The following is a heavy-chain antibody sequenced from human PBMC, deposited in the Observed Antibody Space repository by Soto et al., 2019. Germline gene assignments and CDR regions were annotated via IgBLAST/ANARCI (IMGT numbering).Heavy chain of an antibody. J-gene: IGHJ6*02. CDR3: ARQNYYSGMDV. V-gene: IGHV1-18*01. Sequence: QVQLVQSGAEVKKPGASVKVSCKASGYTFTSYFITWVRQAPGQGLEWMGWISAYNGNTNYAQMLQGRVTMTTDTPTATAYMEMTSLRSHDTAVYYCARQNYYSGMDVWGQGTTVTVSS. CDR2: ISAYNGNT. CDR1: GYTFTSYF.